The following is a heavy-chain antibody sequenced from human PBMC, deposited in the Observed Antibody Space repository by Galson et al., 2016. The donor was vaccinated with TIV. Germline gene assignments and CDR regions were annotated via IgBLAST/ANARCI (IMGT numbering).Heavy chain of an antibody. CDR3: AKDGYWSFDS. CDR2: IKGDGSET. V-gene: IGHV3-7*03. CDR1: YW. Sequence: YWMNWVRQAPGEGLELVAKIKGDGSETDYVDSVKGRFIVSRDNAKNSVFLQMNSLRAEDTAVYYCAKDGYWSFDSWGQGTLVTVSS. D-gene: IGHD2-8*02. J-gene: IGHJ4*02.